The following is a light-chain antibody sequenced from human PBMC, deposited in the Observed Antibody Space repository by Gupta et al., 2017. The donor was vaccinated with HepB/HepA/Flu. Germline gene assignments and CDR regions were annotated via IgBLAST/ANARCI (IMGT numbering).Light chain of an antibody. V-gene: IGLV4-60*03. CDR1: SGHSNYG. CDR2: LESSGSY. CDR3: ETWGSNPV. J-gene: IGLJ3*02. Sequence: QPVLTQSSSASVSLGASIKLTCTLSSGHSNYGIAWHQQLPGKAPRYLMKLESSGSYNTGSGVRERFSGSGSGADRYLTISNRQSGDEAVYYCETWGSNPVFGGGTKRTVL.